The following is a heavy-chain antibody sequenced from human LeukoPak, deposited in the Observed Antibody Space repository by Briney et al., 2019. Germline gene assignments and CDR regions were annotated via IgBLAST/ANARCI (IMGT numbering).Heavy chain of an antibody. CDR2: INHDGSSA. CDR1: GFTFSSYW. CDR3: ARVLRYDNSGHDSFDI. V-gene: IGHV3-74*01. D-gene: IGHD3-22*01. Sequence: PGGSLRLSCAASGFTFSSYWMTWVRQAPGKGLVWVARINHDGSSANYVDSVKGRFTISRDNAENSLYLQMNSLRAEDTAVYYCARVLRYDNSGHDSFDIWGQGTMVIVSS. J-gene: IGHJ3*02.